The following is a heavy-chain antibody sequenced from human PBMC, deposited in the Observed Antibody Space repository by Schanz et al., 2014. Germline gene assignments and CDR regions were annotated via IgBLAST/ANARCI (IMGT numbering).Heavy chain of an antibody. CDR1: GFTFSAYA. V-gene: IGHV3-23*01. Sequence: EVQLLESGGGLVQPGGSLRLSCAASGFTFSAYAMTWVRQIPGKGLEWVSAISASGDTAYYADSVKGRFTISRDNFKGALYLQMSSLRAEDTAVYYCAKSLESCPGGRCSRGYFDYWGQGTLVTVSS. CDR2: ISASGDTA. J-gene: IGHJ4*02. CDR3: AKSLESCPGGRCSRGYFDY. D-gene: IGHD2-8*02.